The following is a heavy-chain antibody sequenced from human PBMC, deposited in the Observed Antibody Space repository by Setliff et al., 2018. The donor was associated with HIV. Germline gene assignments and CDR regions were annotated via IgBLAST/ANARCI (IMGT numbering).Heavy chain of an antibody. CDR3: ARLRYYDILTGYAFDY. V-gene: IGHV4-39*01. D-gene: IGHD3-9*01. CDR2: ISYSENI. Sequence: SLTCTVSGGYISGSSHYWGWIRQPPGKGLEWIGSISYSENIYYNPSLKSRVTISADTSKKQFSLKLSSVTAADTAVYYCARLRYYDILTGYAFDYWGQGTLVTV. J-gene: IGHJ4*02. CDR1: GGYISGSSHY.